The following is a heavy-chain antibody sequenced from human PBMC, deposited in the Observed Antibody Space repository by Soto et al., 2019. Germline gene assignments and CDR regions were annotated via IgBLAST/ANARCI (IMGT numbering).Heavy chain of an antibody. D-gene: IGHD3-16*01. CDR1: GYTFTSYG. V-gene: IGHV1-18*01. J-gene: IGHJ4*02. CDR3: ARDLGCDHPPHFGY. Sequence: QVQLVQSGAEVKKPGASVKVSCKASGYTFTSYGISWVRQAPGQGLEWMGWISAYNGNTNYAQKLQGRVTMTTDTSTSKGYMELRSLRSDDTAVYYCARDLGCDHPPHFGYWGQGTLVTVSS. CDR2: ISAYNGNT.